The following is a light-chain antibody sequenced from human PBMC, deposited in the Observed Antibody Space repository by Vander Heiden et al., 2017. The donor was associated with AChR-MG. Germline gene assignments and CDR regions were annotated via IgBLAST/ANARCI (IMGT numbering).Light chain of an antibody. Sequence: QLALLHPPPVSGSPGQSITISCTGTSSDVGSYNLVSWYQQHPGKAPKLMIYEVSKRPSGVSNRFSGSKSGNTASLTISGLQAEDEADYYCCSYAGSSTEVFGGGTKLTVL. J-gene: IGLJ2*01. CDR3: CSYAGSSTEV. V-gene: IGLV2-23*02. CDR1: SSDVGSYNL. CDR2: EVS.